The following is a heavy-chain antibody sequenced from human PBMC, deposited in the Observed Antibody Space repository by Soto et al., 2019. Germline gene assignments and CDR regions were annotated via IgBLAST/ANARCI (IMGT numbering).Heavy chain of an antibody. V-gene: IGHV4-30-4*01. J-gene: IGHJ4*02. CDR1: GVSISSGDYH. Sequence: QVQLQESGPGLVKPSQTLSLICTVSGVSISSGDYHWSWIRQPPGKGLEWIGYIYYSGSTYYSPSLKSRVTISVDTPNNQFSLKLSSVTAADTAVYYCAVNLVGALRWDFDYWGQGTLVTVSS. CDR3: AVNLVGALRWDFDY. CDR2: IYYSGST. D-gene: IGHD1-26*01.